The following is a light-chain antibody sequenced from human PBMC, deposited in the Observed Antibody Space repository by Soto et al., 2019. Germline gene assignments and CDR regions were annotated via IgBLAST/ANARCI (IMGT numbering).Light chain of an antibody. J-gene: IGKJ1*01. CDR1: QSVSSN. CDR2: GAS. V-gene: IGKV3-15*01. CDR3: QQYNNGPPWT. Sequence: EIVMAQSPATLSVSPGERATLSCRASQSVSSNLAWYQQKPGQAPRLLIYGASTRATGIPARFSGSGSGTEFTLTISSLQSEDFAVYYCQQYNNGPPWTFGQVTKVDIK.